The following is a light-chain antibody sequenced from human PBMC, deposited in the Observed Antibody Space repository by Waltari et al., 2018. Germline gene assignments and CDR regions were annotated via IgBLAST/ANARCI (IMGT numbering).Light chain of an antibody. CDR1: QDISNY. CDR2: HAS. Sequence: EIQMTKSPSSLSASVGDRVTITCQASQDISNYLNWYQQKLGKAPKLLIYHASNLVAGVPSRFSGSGSGTDFTFTINSLQPEDIATYYCQQYDNLPLTFGGGTKVENK. CDR3: QQYDNLPLT. J-gene: IGKJ4*01. V-gene: IGKV1-33*01.